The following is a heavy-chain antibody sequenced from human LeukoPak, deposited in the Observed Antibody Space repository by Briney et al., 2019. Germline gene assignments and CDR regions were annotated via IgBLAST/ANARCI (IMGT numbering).Heavy chain of an antibody. J-gene: IGHJ4*02. CDR1: GFTFSSYW. Sequence: GGSLRLSCAASGFTFSSYWMSWVRQAPGKGLEWVAFIRYDGSNKYYADSVKGRFTISRDNAENSLYLQMSSLRAEDTAIYYCARTPIIYGSGTFYIDYWGQGTLVTVSS. V-gene: IGHV3-7*01. CDR3: ARTPIIYGSGTFYIDY. D-gene: IGHD3-10*01. CDR2: IRYDGSNK.